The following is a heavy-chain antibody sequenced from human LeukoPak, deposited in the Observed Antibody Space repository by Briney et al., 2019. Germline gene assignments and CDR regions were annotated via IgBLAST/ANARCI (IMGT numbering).Heavy chain of an antibody. V-gene: IGHV3-74*01. Sequence: GGSLTLSCAASGFTFSDYWMHWVRQAPGKGLVWVSRISSDGSRVTYADSVKGRFTISRDNSKNTLYLQMNSLRAEDTAVYFCARIHGGYPFDYWGQGTLVTASS. J-gene: IGHJ4*02. CDR1: GFTFSDYW. CDR3: ARIHGGYPFDY. D-gene: IGHD5-12*01. CDR2: ISSDGSRV.